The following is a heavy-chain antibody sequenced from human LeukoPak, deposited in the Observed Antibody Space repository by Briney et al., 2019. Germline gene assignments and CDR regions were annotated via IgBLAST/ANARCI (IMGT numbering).Heavy chain of an antibody. Sequence: PGESLKISCAASGFSLSSYGMHWVRQAPGKGLEWVAVISYDGYNKYYADSVKGRCTVSRDNFKNTLDLQMNSLIAEDTGVYYCARGSRDGYNSFDYWGQGTPVTVSS. J-gene: IGHJ4*02. CDR2: ISYDGYNK. CDR1: GFSLSSYG. D-gene: IGHD5-24*01. CDR3: ARGSRDGYNSFDY. V-gene: IGHV3-30*03.